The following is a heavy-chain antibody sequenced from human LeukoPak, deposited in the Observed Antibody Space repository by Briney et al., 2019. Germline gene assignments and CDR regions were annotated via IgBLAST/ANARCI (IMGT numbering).Heavy chain of an antibody. J-gene: IGHJ4*02. V-gene: IGHV4-34*01. CDR1: GGSFSGYY. D-gene: IGHD6-19*01. Sequence: SETLSLTCAVYGGSFSGYYWSWIRQPPGKGLEWIGEINHSGNTNYNPSLKSRVTISVDTSKNQFSLKLSSVTAADTAVYYCARLAQWLVRGRFDYWGQGTLVTVSS. CDR2: INHSGNT. CDR3: ARLAQWLVRGRFDY.